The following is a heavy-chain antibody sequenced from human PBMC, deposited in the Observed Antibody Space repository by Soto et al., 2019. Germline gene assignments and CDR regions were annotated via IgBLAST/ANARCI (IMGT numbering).Heavy chain of an antibody. J-gene: IGHJ4*02. CDR1: GFTFSDYY. Sequence: PGGSLRLSCAASGFTFSDYYMSWIRQAPGKGLEWVSYISSSSYTNYADSVKGRFTISRDNAKNSLCLQMNSLRAEDTAVYYCARDAGIAAAGLFPRLGPPEYWGQGTLVTVSS. D-gene: IGHD6-13*01. V-gene: IGHV3-11*06. CDR3: ARDAGIAAAGLFPRLGPPEY. CDR2: ISSSSYT.